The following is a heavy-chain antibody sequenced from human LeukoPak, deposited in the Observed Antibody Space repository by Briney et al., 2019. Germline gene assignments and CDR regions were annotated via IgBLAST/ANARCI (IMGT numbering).Heavy chain of an antibody. CDR2: ISGSGGST. Sequence: GGSLRLSCAASGFTFSSYAMSWVRQAPGKGLEWVSVISGSGGSTYYADSVKGRFTISRDNSKNTLYLQMNSLRAEDTALYYCAKAPRDSTSWYSRIDYWGQGTLVTVSS. D-gene: IGHD6-13*01. CDR3: AKAPRDSTSWYSRIDY. CDR1: GFTFSSYA. V-gene: IGHV3-23*01. J-gene: IGHJ4*02.